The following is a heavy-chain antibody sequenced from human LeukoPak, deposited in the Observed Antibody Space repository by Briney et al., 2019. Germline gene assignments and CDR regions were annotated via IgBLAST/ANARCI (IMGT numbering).Heavy chain of an antibody. CDR3: ARDLGRYCSSTSCTPDWFDP. CDR1: GFTFSSYW. Sequence: GGSLRLSCAVSGFTFSSYWMSWVRQAPAKGLEWVANIKQDGSEKYYVDSVKGRFTISRDNAKNSLYLRMNSLRAEDTAVYYCARDLGRYCSSTSCTPDWFDPWGQGTLVTVSS. J-gene: IGHJ5*02. D-gene: IGHD2-2*01. CDR2: IKQDGSEK. V-gene: IGHV3-7*01.